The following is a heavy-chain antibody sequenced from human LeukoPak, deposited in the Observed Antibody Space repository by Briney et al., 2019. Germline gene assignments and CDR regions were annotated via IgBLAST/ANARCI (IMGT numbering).Heavy chain of an antibody. D-gene: IGHD3-9*01. V-gene: IGHV3-49*04. J-gene: IGHJ4*02. CDR1: GFTFGDYA. Sequence: GGSLRLSCTASGFTFGDYAMSWVRQAPGKGLEWGGFIRSKAYGGTTEYAASVKGRFTISRDDSKSIAYLQMNSLKTEDTAVYYCTRVSESPLRYFDWLSYYFDYWGQGTLVTVSS. CDR3: TRVSESPLRYFDWLSYYFDY. CDR2: IRSKAYGGTT.